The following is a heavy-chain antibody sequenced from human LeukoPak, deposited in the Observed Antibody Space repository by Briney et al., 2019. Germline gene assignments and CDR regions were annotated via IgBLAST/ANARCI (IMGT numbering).Heavy chain of an antibody. J-gene: IGHJ5*02. CDR1: GGTFTSYA. D-gene: IGHD3-10*01. V-gene: IGHV1-69*13. CDR3: ARESPDTMVRGVIISLSGWFDP. CDR2: IIPIFGTA. Sequence: SVKVSCKASGGTFTSYAISWVRQAPGQGLEWMGGIIPIFGTANYAQKFQGRVTITADESTSTAYMELSSLRSEDTAVYYCARESPDTMVRGVIISLSGWFDPWGQGTLVTVSS.